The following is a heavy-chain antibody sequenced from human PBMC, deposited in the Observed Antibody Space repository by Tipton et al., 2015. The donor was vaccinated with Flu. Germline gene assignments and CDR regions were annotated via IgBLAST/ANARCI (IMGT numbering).Heavy chain of an antibody. V-gene: IGHV3-7*01. CDR3: ARKVGDY. CDR2: IKQDGSEI. D-gene: IGHD1-26*01. J-gene: IGHJ4*02. CDR1: GFSFNNYW. Sequence: SLRLSCVASGFSFNNYWMSWVRQPPGKGLEWVANIKQDGSEIHYVESVKGRFTISRDNAKNTLSLQMNNLKAADTAVYYCARKVGDYWGQGTLVTVSS.